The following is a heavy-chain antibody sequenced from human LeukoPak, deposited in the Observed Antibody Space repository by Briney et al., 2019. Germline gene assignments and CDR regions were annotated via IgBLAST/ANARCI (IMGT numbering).Heavy chain of an antibody. CDR1: GFTFSTYW. CDR2: INSDGSSK. CDR3: AKVRSRGFDAFDT. Sequence: GGSLRLSCAASGFTFSTYWMHWVRQAPGKGLVWVSRINSDGSSKSYADSVKGRFTISRDNAKNTLYLQMNSLRAEDTAVYYCAKVRSRGFDAFDTWGQGTMVTVSS. J-gene: IGHJ3*02. D-gene: IGHD5-12*01. V-gene: IGHV3-74*01.